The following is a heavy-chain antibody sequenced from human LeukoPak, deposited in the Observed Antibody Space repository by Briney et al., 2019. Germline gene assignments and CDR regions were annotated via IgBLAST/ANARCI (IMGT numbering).Heavy chain of an antibody. CDR1: GGSIRGYF. Sequence: SSETLSLTCTVSGGSIRGYFWSWIRQPPGKGLEWIGHIYSSGSTTYTPSLQGRVTISLDTSKSQFSLKLSSVTAADTAVYYCARHYDSGSYPLDFWGQGTLVTVSS. D-gene: IGHD3-10*01. J-gene: IGHJ4*02. V-gene: IGHV4-59*08. CDR3: ARHYDSGSYPLDF. CDR2: IYSSGST.